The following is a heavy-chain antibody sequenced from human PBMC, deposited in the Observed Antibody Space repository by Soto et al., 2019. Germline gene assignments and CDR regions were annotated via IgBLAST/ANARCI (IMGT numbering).Heavy chain of an antibody. Sequence: QVQLVQSGAEVKKPGASVKVSCKASGYTFTFYYMHWVRQAPGQGLEWLGVINPYGGSTNYAQKFQGRVTMTRETSTSTVYMELYTLTSEDTAVYYCARVGYYGSGTYYGLGDFWGQGTLVTVSS. CDR1: GYTFTFYY. V-gene: IGHV1-46*01. CDR3: ARVGYYGSGTYYGLGDF. D-gene: IGHD3-10*01. CDR2: INPYGGST. J-gene: IGHJ4*02.